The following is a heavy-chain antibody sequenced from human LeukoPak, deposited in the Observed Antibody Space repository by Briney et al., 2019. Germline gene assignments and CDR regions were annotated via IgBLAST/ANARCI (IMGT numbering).Heavy chain of an antibody. J-gene: IGHJ4*02. CDR2: INPDGSVT. V-gene: IGHV3-74*01. Sequence: GRSLRLSCAASGFTFSTYAMHWVRQAPGKGLVWVSRINPDGSVTSYADTVKGRFTISRDNAMNTLYLQMNSLRAEDTAVYYCARVPRGSYSFDYWGQGTLVTVSS. CDR3: ARVPRGSYSFDY. CDR1: GFTFSTYA. D-gene: IGHD1-26*01.